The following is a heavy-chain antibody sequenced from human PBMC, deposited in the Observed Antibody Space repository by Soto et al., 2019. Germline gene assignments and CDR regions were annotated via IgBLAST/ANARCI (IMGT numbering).Heavy chain of an antibody. Sequence: SETLSLTCTVSGGSISSNYWTWIRQPPGKGLEWIGYVYNSGSTNYNPSLKSRVTISEDTSKSQFSLKVNSMTAADTAVYYCARYRREAVAGYTLDNWGQGVLVTVSS. V-gene: IGHV4-59*01. D-gene: IGHD6-13*01. CDR3: ARYRREAVAGYTLDN. CDR1: GGSISSNY. J-gene: IGHJ4*02. CDR2: VYNSGST.